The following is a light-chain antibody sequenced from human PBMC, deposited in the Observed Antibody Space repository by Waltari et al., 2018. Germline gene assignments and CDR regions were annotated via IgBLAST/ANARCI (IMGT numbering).Light chain of an antibody. J-gene: IGKJ1*01. V-gene: IGKV4-1*01. CDR3: QQYVSTSWT. Sequence: DIVMTQSPDSLAVSLGERATINCKSSQSVLYSSNNKYYLAWYQQKPGQPPKLLIYWASTRESGVPDRFSGSGSGTDFTLTISSLQAEDVAVYYCQQYVSTSWTFGQGTKVEIK. CDR2: WAS. CDR1: QSVLYSSNNKYY.